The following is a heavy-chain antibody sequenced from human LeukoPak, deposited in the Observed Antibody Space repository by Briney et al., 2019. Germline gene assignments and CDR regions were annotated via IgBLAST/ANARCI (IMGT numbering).Heavy chain of an antibody. D-gene: IGHD3-10*01. V-gene: IGHV4-31*03. CDR1: GGSISSGGYY. CDR2: IYYSGST. CDR3: ARARYYYGHYFDY. J-gene: IGHJ4*02. Sequence: SQTLSLTCTVPGGSISSGGYYWSWIRQHPGKGLEWIGYIYYSGSTYYNPSLKSRVTISVDTSKNQFSLKLSSVTAADTAVYYCARARYYYGHYFDYWGQGTLVTVSS.